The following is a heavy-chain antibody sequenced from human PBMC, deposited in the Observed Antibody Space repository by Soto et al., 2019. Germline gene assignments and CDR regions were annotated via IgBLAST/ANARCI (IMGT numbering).Heavy chain of an antibody. CDR1: GFTFSSYG. J-gene: IGHJ4*02. CDR2: ISGSGDNT. Sequence: EVQLLESGGGLVQPGGSLRLSCVASGFTFSSYGMNWVRQAPGKGLAWVSGISGSGDNTDYADAVKGRFTISRDNSKNTLYLQMNSLRAEDTAVYYCAKQSPYSNSWYGVDYWGQGTLVTVSS. CDR3: AKQSPYSNSWYGVDY. V-gene: IGHV3-23*01. D-gene: IGHD6-13*01.